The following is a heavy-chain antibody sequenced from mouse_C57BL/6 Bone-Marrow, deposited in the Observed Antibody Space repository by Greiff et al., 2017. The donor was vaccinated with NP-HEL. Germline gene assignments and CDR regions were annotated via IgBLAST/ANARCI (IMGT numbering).Heavy chain of an antibody. V-gene: IGHV14-1*01. CDR1: GFNIKDYY. CDR2: IDPEDGDT. J-gene: IGHJ2*01. Sequence: DVKLVESGAELVRPGASVKLSCTASGFNIKDYYMHWVKQRPEQGLEWIGRIDPEDGDTEYAPKFQGKATMTADTSSNTAYLQLSSLTSEDTAVYYCTAQLGRRYFDYWGQGTTLTVSS. D-gene: IGHD4-1*02. CDR3: TAQLGRRYFDY.